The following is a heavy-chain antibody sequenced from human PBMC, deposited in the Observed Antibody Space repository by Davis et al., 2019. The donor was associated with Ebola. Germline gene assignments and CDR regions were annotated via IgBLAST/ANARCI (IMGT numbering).Heavy chain of an antibody. V-gene: IGHV1-2*04. CDR1: GGTFSSYA. CDR3: ARDLYYGMDV. CDR2: INPNSGGT. J-gene: IGHJ6*02. Sequence: AASVKVSCKASGGTFSSYAISWVRQAPGQGLEWMGWINPNSGGTNYAQKFQGWVTMTRDTSISTAYMELSRLRSDDTAVYYCARDLYYGMDVWGQGTTVTVSS.